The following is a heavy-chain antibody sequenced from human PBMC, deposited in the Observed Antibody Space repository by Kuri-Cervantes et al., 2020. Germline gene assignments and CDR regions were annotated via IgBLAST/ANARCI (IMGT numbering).Heavy chain of an antibody. V-gene: IGHV3-21*01. CDR3: ARARDGYNYDYFDY. D-gene: IGHD5-24*01. J-gene: IGHJ4*02. Sequence: GGSLRLSCAASGFTFSSYSMNWVRQAPGKGLEWVSSISSSSSYIYYADSVKGRFTISRDNSKNRLYLRMNSLRAEDTAVYYCARARDGYNYDYFDYWGQGTLVTVSS. CDR2: ISSSSSYI. CDR1: GFTFSSYS.